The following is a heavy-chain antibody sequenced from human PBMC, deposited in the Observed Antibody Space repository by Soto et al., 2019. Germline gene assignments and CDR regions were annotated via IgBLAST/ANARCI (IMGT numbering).Heavy chain of an antibody. J-gene: IGHJ4*02. CDR3: ARCPLGYYDSSGKSGFDY. Sequence: EVQLVQSGAEVKKPGESLKISCKGSGYSFTSYWIGWVRQMPGKGLEWMGIIYPGDSDTRYSPSFQGQVTISADKSISTAYLQWSSLKASDTAMYYWARCPLGYYDSSGKSGFDYWGQGTLVTVSS. D-gene: IGHD3-22*01. V-gene: IGHV5-51*01. CDR2: IYPGDSDT. CDR1: GYSFTSYW.